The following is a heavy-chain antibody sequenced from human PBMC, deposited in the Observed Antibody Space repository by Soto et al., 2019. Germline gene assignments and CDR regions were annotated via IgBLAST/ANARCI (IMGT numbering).Heavy chain of an antibody. J-gene: IGHJ4*02. CDR3: SRDVPTYYYGSGSFHY. Sequence: QVQLVQSGAEVKKPGASVKVSCKASGYTFTSYGISWVRQAPGQGLEWMGWISAYNGNTNYAQQLQGRVTMTTDTSTSTADRELRRLRSDDTAVYYCSRDVPTYYYGSGSFHYWGQGTLVTVSS. CDR2: ISAYNGNT. CDR1: GYTFTSYG. V-gene: IGHV1-18*01. D-gene: IGHD3-10*01.